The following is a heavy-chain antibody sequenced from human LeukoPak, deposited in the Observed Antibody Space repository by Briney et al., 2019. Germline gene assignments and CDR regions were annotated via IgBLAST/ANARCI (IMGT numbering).Heavy chain of an antibody. CDR3: TTENPSVYYYGMDV. Sequence: PGGSLRLSCAASGFTFSNAWMSWVRQAPGKGLEWVGRIKSKTDGGTTDYAAPVKGRFTISRDDSKNTLYLQMNSLKTEDTAVYYCTTENPSVYYYGMDVWGKGTTVTVSS. D-gene: IGHD1-14*01. CDR2: IKSKTDGGTT. V-gene: IGHV3-15*01. CDR1: GFTFSNAW. J-gene: IGHJ6*04.